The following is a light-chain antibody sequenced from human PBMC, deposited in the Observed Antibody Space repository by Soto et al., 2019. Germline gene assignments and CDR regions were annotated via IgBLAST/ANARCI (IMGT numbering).Light chain of an antibody. J-gene: IGLJ2*01. CDR3: TSYKTPVDVV. CDR1: SSDVGGYNS. V-gene: IGLV2-14*01. CDR2: EVI. Sequence: QSVLTQPASVSGSPRQSITISCTGTSSDVGGYNSVSWYQHHPGKAPKLIIHEVIYRPSGVPDRFSGSKSGNTASLTISGLQAEDEAYYYCTSYKTPVDVVFGGGTKVTVL.